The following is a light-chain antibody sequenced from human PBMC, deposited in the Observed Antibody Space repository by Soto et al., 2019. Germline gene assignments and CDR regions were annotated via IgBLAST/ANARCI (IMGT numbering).Light chain of an antibody. J-gene: IGKJ1*01. CDR3: QQYNYYWT. Sequence: DIQMTQSPSTLSASVGDRVTITCRASQSISSWLAWYQQKPGKAPKLLIYDASNLESGVPSRFSRSGSGTEFSLTISSLQADDFATYYCQQYNYYWTFGQGTRVEIK. V-gene: IGKV1-5*01. CDR2: DAS. CDR1: QSISSW.